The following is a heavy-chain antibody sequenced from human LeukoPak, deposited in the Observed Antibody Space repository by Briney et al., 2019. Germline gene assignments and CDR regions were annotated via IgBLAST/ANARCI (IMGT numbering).Heavy chain of an antibody. V-gene: IGHV3-23*01. CDR3: AKDSSSSNYYYGMDV. CDR2: ISGSAGNT. J-gene: IGHJ6*02. D-gene: IGHD6-6*01. Sequence: GGSLRLSCAASGFTFSSYAMNWVRQAPGKGLEWVSTISGSAGNTYYGDSVKGRFTISRDNSKNMLFLQMNSLRAADAAVYYCAKDSSSSNYYYGMDVWGQGTTVTVSS. CDR1: GFTFSSYA.